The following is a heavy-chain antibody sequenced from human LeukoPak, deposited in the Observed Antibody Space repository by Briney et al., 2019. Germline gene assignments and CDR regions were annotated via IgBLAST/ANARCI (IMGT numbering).Heavy chain of an antibody. V-gene: IGHV3-11*01. Sequence: GGSLRLSCAASGFIFSDYYMGWIRQAPGKGLEWISYISSTSSVKYYADSVKGRFTISRDNAKNSVYLQVNNLRAEDTAVYYCARDRFGSTICNYDYWGQGTLVTVSS. CDR1: GFIFSDYY. CDR2: ISSTSSVK. J-gene: IGHJ4*02. D-gene: IGHD2-2*01. CDR3: ARDRFGSTICNYDY.